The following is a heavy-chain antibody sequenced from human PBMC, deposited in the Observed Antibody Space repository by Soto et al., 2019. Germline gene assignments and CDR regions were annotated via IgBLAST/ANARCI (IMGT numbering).Heavy chain of an antibody. CDR2: ISYDGSNK. V-gene: IGHV3-30*18. J-gene: IGHJ3*02. Sequence: QVQLVESGGGVVQPGRSLRLSCAASGFTFSSYGMHWVRQAPGKGLEWVAVISYDGSNKYYADSVKGRFTISRDNSKNTPYVQMNSLRAEDTAVYYCAKDLGHGGRGAFDIWGQGTMVTVSS. CDR1: GFTFSSYG. D-gene: IGHD7-27*01. CDR3: AKDLGHGGRGAFDI.